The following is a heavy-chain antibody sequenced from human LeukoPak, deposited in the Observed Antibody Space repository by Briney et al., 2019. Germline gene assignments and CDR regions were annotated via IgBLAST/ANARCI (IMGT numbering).Heavy chain of an antibody. Sequence: GGSLRLSCAASGFTFSSYGMHWVRQAPGKGLEWVAVISYDGSNKYYADSVKGRFTISRDNAKNSLYLQMNSLRAEDTAVYYCARDEDTSRGLDLDYWGQGTLVTVSS. D-gene: IGHD5-18*01. J-gene: IGHJ4*02. CDR1: GFTFSSYG. CDR3: ARDEDTSRGLDLDY. V-gene: IGHV3-30*03. CDR2: ISYDGSNK.